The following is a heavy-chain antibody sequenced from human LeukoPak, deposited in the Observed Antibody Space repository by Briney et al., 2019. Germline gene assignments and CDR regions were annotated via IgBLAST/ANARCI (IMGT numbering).Heavy chain of an antibody. CDR1: GFTFSSYG. J-gene: IGHJ4*02. Sequence: GGSLRLSCAASGFTFSSYGMHWVRQAPGKGLEWVAVISYDGSNKYYADSVKGRFTISRDNSKNTLYLQMNSLRAEDTAVYYCAKGGYGDYGSLYYIDYWGQGTLVTVSS. CDR2: ISYDGSNK. CDR3: AKGGYGDYGSLYYIDY. D-gene: IGHD4-17*01. V-gene: IGHV3-30*18.